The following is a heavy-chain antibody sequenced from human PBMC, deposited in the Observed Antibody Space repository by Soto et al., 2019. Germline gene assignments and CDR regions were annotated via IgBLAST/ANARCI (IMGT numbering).Heavy chain of an antibody. J-gene: IGHJ5*02. V-gene: IGHV3-7*01. CDR3: ARANGCFDP. CDR1: GFTFSGSW. CDR2: INQDGSER. Sequence: PGGSLRLSCAASGFTFSGSWMTWVRQAPGKGLEWVANINQDGSERYSVDSVKGRFTISRDNAKNSLYLQMNSLRAGDTAVYYCARANGCFDPWGQGTLVTVSS.